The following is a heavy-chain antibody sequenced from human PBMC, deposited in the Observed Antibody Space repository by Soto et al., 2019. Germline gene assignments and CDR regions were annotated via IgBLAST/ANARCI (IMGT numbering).Heavy chain of an antibody. Sequence: PPGKGLEWIGYFYDSGSSHYSPSLESRVTISADTSKNQVSLKLSSVTAADTAVYFFFFQAEDGIRGLCTFSAFLLNRSSDL. J-gene: IGHJ2*01. V-gene: IGHV4-59*01. CDR2: FYDSGSS. D-gene: IGHD2-15*01. CDR3: FFQAEDGIRGLCTFSAFLLNRSSDL.